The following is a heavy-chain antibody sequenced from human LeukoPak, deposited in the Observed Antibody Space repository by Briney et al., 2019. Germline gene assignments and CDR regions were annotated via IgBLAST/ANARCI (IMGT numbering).Heavy chain of an antibody. V-gene: IGHV3-15*01. D-gene: IGHD2-15*01. J-gene: IGHJ4*02. CDR2: IKSKTDGGTT. Sequence: PGGSLRLSCVGSGVTFSNAWMSWIRQAPGKGLQWVGHIKSKTDGGTTAYAAPVKGRFTISGDDSKNTLYLQMNSLKSEDAALYYCTALGAASEYWGQGALVTVSS. CDR3: TALGAASEY. CDR1: GVTFSNAW.